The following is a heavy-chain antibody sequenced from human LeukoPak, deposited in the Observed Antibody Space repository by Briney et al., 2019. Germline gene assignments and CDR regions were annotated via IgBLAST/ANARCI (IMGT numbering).Heavy chain of an antibody. CDR1: GGSFSGYY. J-gene: IGHJ4*02. Sequence: PSETLSLTCAVYGGSFSGYYWSWIRQPPGKGLEWIGEINHSGSTNYNPSLKSRVTISVDTSKNQFSLKLSSVTAADTAVYYCASSGSLYYFDYWGQGTLVTVSS. D-gene: IGHD1-26*01. CDR2: INHSGST. CDR3: ASSGSLYYFDY. V-gene: IGHV4-34*01.